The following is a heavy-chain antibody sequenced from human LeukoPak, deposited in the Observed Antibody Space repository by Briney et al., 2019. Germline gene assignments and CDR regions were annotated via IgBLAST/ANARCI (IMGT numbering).Heavy chain of an antibody. J-gene: IGHJ4*02. Sequence: SETLSLTCTVSGGSISSSSYYWGWIRQPPGKGLEWIGSIYYSGSTYYNPSLKSRVTISVDTSKNQFSLKLSSVTAADTAVYYCARSLYGGGSWEFDYWGQGTLVTVSS. CDR3: ARSLYGGGSWEFDY. CDR2: IYYSGST. CDR1: GGSISSSSYY. D-gene: IGHD2-15*01. V-gene: IGHV4-39*07.